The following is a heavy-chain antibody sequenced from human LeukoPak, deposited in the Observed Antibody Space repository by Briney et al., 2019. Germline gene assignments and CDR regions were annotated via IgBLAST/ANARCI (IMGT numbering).Heavy chain of an antibody. J-gene: IGHJ4*02. CDR3: ARGPTAITMVRGVIAYDY. CDR1: GGSFSGYY. V-gene: IGHV4-34*01. Sequence: SETLSLTCAVYGGSFSGYYWSWIRQPPGKGLEWIGEINNSGSTNYNPSLKSRVTISVDTSKNQFSLKLSSVTAADTAVYYCARGPTAITMVRGVIAYDYWGQGTLVTVSS. D-gene: IGHD3-10*01. CDR2: INNSGST.